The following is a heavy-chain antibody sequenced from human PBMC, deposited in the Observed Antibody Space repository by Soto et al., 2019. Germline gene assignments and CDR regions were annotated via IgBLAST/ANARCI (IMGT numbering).Heavy chain of an antibody. Sequence: GSLRLSCAGSGFILGDYALHWVRQAPGKGLEWLAVISFDGIQKYYADSVQGRFTISRDNSQNTLYLQMNSLVAGDTAVYYCARAYCSRTTCPPYYYYYGLNVWGQGTAVTVSS. CDR2: ISFDGIQK. CDR1: GFILGDYA. CDR3: ARAYCSRTTCPPYYYYYGLNV. D-gene: IGHD2-2*01. J-gene: IGHJ6*02. V-gene: IGHV3-30*17.